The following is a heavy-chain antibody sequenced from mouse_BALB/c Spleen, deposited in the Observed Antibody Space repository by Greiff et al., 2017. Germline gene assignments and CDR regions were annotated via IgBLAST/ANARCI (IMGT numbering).Heavy chain of an antibody. CDR1: GYTFTSYW. CDR2: IDPSDSYT. D-gene: IGHD2-2*01. J-gene: IGHJ2*01. V-gene: IGHV1S127*01. Sequence: QVQLQQPGAELVKPGASVKMSCKASGYTFTSYWMHWVKQRPGQGLEWIGTIDPSDSYTSYNQKFKGKATLTVDTSSSTAYMQLSSLTSEDSAVYYCTRRGLRRNYFDYWGQGTTLTVSS. CDR3: TRRGLRRNYFDY.